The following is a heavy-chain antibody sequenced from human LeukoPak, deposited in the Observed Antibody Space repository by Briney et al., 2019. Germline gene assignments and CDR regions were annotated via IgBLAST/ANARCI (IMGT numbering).Heavy chain of an antibody. Sequence: GGSLRLSCAASGFTFSNYEMNWVRQAPGKGLEWISLISNTGDIIHYADSVEGRFTISRDNAKNSLYLQMNSLRAEDTAVYYCAKDATAAVGTVYMDVWGKGTTVTISS. CDR3: AKDATAAVGTVYMDV. V-gene: IGHV3-48*03. CDR2: ISNTGDII. D-gene: IGHD6-13*01. CDR1: GFTFSNYE. J-gene: IGHJ6*03.